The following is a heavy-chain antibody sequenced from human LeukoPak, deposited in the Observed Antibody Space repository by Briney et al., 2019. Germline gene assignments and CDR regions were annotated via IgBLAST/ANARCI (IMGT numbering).Heavy chain of an antibody. Sequence: GGSLRLSCAVSGFTFSDFAMSWVRQAPGRGLEWVSAFSTDGTTYYADYVKGRFAISRDNSKNTLYLQLNSLRAEDTVTYYCAKAPKSGSHKGYFDYWGQGTLVTVSS. V-gene: IGHV3-23*01. CDR2: FSTDGTT. D-gene: IGHD3-10*01. CDR1: GFTFSDFA. J-gene: IGHJ4*02. CDR3: AKAPKSGSHKGYFDY.